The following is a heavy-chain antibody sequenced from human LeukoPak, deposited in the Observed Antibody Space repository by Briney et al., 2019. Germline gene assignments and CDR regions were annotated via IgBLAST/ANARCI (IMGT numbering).Heavy chain of an antibody. Sequence: ASVKVSCKASGYTFTGYYMHWVRQAPGQGLEWMGWINPNSGGTNYAQKFQGWVTMTRDTSISTAYMELSRLRSDDTAVYYCARGNRGTISPSDYWGQGTLVTVSA. J-gene: IGHJ4*02. CDR2: INPNSGGT. D-gene: IGHD1-26*01. V-gene: IGHV1-2*04. CDR3: ARGNRGTISPSDY. CDR1: GYTFTGYY.